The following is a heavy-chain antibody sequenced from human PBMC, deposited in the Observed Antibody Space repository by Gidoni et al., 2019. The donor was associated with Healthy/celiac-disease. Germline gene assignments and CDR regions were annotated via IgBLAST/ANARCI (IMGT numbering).Heavy chain of an antibody. V-gene: IGHV3-53*01. CDR3: ARGDLDYYDSSGSLDY. CDR2: IYSGGST. CDR1: GFTVSRNY. Sequence: EVQLVESGGGLIQPGGSLRLSCAASGFTVSRNYMSWVRQAPGKGLEWVSVIYSGGSTYYADSVKGRFTISRDNSKNTLYLQMNSLRAEDTAVYYCARGDLDYYDSSGSLDYWGQGTLVTVSS. D-gene: IGHD3-22*01. J-gene: IGHJ4*02.